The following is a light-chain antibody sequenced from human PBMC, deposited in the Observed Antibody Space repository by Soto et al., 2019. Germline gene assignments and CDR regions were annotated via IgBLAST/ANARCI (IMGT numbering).Light chain of an antibody. CDR1: SSDIGGYNY. CDR2: YVS. V-gene: IGLV2-14*03. J-gene: IGLJ2*01. CDR3: TSYPRSTTLV. Sequence: QSALTQPASVSGSPGQSITISCTGTSSDIGGYNYVSWYQQHPGTAPKLMIYYVSNRPPGVSHRFSGSKSGNTASLTISGRQAEDEADYYCTSYPRSTTLVFGGGTQVTVL.